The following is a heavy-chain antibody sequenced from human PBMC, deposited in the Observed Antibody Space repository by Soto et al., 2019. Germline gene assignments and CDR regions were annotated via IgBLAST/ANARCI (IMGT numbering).Heavy chain of an antibody. Sequence: EVQLVESGGGLIQPGGSLKLSCAASGFTVGNNYMSWVRQAPGKGLEWVSLIYSTGTTKCADSVKGRFTVSRDNAKNTLYLQMNSPRAEDTALYYCAKDGRGSGSHYNSFGYWGQGTLVTVSS. CDR2: IYSTGTT. J-gene: IGHJ4*02. D-gene: IGHD3-10*01. CDR1: GFTVGNNY. CDR3: AKDGRGSGSHYNSFGY. V-gene: IGHV3-53*01.